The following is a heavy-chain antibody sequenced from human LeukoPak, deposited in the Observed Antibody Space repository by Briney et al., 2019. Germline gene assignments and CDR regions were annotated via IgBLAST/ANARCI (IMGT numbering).Heavy chain of an antibody. D-gene: IGHD1-14*01. J-gene: IGHJ4*02. CDR3: ARTYNPDY. V-gene: IGHV3-30*02. Sequence: GGSLRLSCTASGFTFSSTGMHWVRQAPGKGLEWVSYIRYDGNNKYYGDSVRGRLTVSRDNSKNTLYLQMNSLRVEDTAVYYCARTYNPDYWGQGTLVTVSS. CDR1: GFTFSSTG. CDR2: IRYDGNNK.